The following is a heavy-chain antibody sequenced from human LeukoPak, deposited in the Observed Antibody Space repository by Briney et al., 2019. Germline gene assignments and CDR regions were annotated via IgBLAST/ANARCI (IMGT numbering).Heavy chain of an antibody. CDR1: GFTVSSNY. CDR3: ARDRGLGELSFLQNYYYYYGMDV. J-gene: IGHJ6*02. D-gene: IGHD3-16*02. CDR2: IYSGGST. Sequence: GGSLRLFCAASGFTVSSNYMSWVRQAPGKGLEWVSVIYSGGSTYYADSVKGRFTISRDNSKNTLYLQMNSLRAEDTAVYYCARDRGLGELSFLQNYYYYYGMDVWGQGTTVTVSS. V-gene: IGHV3-66*01.